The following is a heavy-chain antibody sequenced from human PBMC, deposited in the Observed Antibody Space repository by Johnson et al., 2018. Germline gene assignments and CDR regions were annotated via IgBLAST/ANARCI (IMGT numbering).Heavy chain of an antibody. CDR1: GYIFARYY. D-gene: IGHD1-26*01. V-gene: IGHV1-46*01. J-gene: IGHJ3*01. CDR2: INPDSGSP. CDR3: ARVGYKTEWVAAFDV. Sequence: QVQLVQSGAEVKKXGDAVKVXCRASGYIFARYYIHWVRQAPGQGLDWMGMINPDSGSPTYAQQFQGRVPFSMDTSTTDVYMHLSSLRSEDTALYSCARVGYKTEWVAAFDVWGQGTMVTVSS.